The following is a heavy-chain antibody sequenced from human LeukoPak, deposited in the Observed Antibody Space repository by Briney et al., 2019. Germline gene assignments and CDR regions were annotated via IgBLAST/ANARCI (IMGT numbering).Heavy chain of an antibody. CDR3: ARGAAGYTITWYYFDY. V-gene: IGHV1-46*01. J-gene: IGHJ4*02. CDR2: INPSGGST. D-gene: IGHD6-13*01. CDR1: GYTFTGHY. Sequence: ASVKVSCKASGYTFTGHYIHWVRQAPGQGLEWMGIINPSGGSTSYAQKFQGRVIVTRDTSTNTVYMELTSLKSEDTAMYYCARGAAGYTITWYYFDYWGQGTLVTVSS.